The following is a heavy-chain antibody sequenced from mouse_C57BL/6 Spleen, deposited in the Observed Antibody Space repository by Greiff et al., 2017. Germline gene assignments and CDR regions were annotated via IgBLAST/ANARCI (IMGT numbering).Heavy chain of an antibody. Sequence: VQLQQSGTVLARPGASVKMSCKTSGYTFTSYWMNWVKQRPGQGLEWIGAIYPGNSDTSYNQKFKGKAKLTAVTSASTAYLELSSLTNEDSAVYYCTRYYYDTTGSYYAMDYWGQGTSVTVSS. CDR2: IYPGNSDT. V-gene: IGHV1-5*01. CDR3: TRYYYDTTGSYYAMDY. J-gene: IGHJ4*01. CDR1: GYTFTSYW. D-gene: IGHD2-4*01.